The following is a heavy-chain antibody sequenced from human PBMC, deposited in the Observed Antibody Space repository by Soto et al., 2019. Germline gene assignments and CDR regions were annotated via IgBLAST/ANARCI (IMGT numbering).Heavy chain of an antibody. CDR3: ARDRSGYCSSTSCYSAFDI. J-gene: IGHJ3*02. D-gene: IGHD2-2*01. Sequence: QVQLVQSGAEVKKPGASVKVSCKASGYTFTSYYMHWVRQAPGQGLEWMGIINPSGGSTSYAQKFQGRVSMTSDTSTSTVYMELSSMRSEDTAVYYCARDRSGYCSSTSCYSAFDIWGQGTMVTVSS. V-gene: IGHV1-46*03. CDR1: GYTFTSYY. CDR2: INPSGGST.